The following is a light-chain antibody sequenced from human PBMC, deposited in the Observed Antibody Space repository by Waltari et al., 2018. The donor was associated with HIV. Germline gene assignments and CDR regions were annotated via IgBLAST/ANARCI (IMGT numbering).Light chain of an antibody. CDR2: GVS. CDR1: QRVSSSY. Sequence: EIVLTQSPGTLSLSPGERATLSCSASQRVSSSYLAWYQQKPGQAPRLFIYGVSSRATGVPDRFSGSGSGTDFTLTISRLEPEDFAVYYCQQYGSSPYTFGQGTKLEIK. CDR3: QQYGSSPYT. V-gene: IGKV3-20*01. J-gene: IGKJ2*01.